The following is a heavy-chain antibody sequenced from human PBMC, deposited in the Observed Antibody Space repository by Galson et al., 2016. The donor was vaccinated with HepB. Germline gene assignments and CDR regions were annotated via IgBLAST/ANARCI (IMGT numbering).Heavy chain of an antibody. J-gene: IGHJ5*02. V-gene: IGHV4-4*02. Sequence: SETLSLTCTVSGGSISGTNWWSWVRQPPGKGLGWIGEIYHSGTTNYSPSLKSLVTISVDTSKNQFSLKLTSVTAADTAVYYCASQGRGSSNWFGPWGRGTLVTVSS. CDR2: IYHSGTT. CDR3: ASQGRGSSNWFGP. CDR1: GGSISGTNW. D-gene: IGHD6-6*01.